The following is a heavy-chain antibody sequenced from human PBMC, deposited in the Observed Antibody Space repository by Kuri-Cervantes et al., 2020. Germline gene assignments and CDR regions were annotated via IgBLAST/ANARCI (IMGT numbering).Heavy chain of an antibody. D-gene: IGHD5-18*01. CDR2: IYYSGST. CDR3: ARDLTAYSYGYGRAFDI. CDR1: GGSISSSSYF. V-gene: IGHV4-39*07. Sequence: ESLKISCTVSGGSISSSSYFWGWIRQPPGKGLEWIANIYYSGSTYYNPSLKSRVTISADTSKNQFSLKLSSVTAADTAVYHCARDLTAYSYGYGRAFDIWGQGTMVTVSS. J-gene: IGHJ3*02.